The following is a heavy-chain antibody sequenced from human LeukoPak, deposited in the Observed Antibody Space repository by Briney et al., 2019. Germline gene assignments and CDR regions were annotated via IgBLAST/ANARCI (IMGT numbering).Heavy chain of an antibody. CDR2: IFYSGRT. CDR1: GGSISSYY. J-gene: IGHJ4*02. D-gene: IGHD5-24*01. Sequence: SETLSLTCTVSGGSISSYYWNWIRQPPGKGLEWIGYIFYSGRTNYNPSLKSRVTMSVDTSKNQISLKLSSVTAADTAVYYCARTPRRDGYNYFDYWGQGTLVTVSS. V-gene: IGHV4-59*01. CDR3: ARTPRRDGYNYFDY.